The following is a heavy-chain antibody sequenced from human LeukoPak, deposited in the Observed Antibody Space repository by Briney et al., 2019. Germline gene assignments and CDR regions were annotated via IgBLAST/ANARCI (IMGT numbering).Heavy chain of an antibody. CDR1: GFIVGNSY. V-gene: IGHV3-53*01. CDR2: IRTDDST. J-gene: IGHJ1*01. CDR3: AREASGSYFHN. D-gene: IGHD1-26*01. Sequence: GGSLRLSCAASGFIVGNSYMSWVRQAPGKGLEWISLIRTDDSTYYADSVKGRFTISRDTSRNTLYLQMNILRAEDTAVYYCAREASGSYFHNWGQGTLVTVS.